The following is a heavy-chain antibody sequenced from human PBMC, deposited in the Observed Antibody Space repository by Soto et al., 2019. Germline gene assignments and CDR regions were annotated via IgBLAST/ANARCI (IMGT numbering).Heavy chain of an antibody. CDR3: VRGKTSIAVAGTFLADY. V-gene: IGHV1-46*01. J-gene: IGHJ4*02. CDR1: GYTFTSYY. D-gene: IGHD6-19*01. Sequence: GALVKVSCKASGYTFTSYYMHWVRQAPGQGLEWMGIINPSGGSTSYAQKFQGRVTMTRDTSTSTVHMELSSLRSEDTAVYYCVRGKTSIAVAGTFLADYWGQGTLVTVLL. CDR2: INPSGGST.